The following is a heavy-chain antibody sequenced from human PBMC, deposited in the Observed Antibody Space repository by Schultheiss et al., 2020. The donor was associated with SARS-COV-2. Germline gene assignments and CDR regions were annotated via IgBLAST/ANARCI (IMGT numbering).Heavy chain of an antibody. V-gene: IGHV3-53*01. D-gene: IGHD6-13*01. CDR3: AKDLPYSSSWFEGFDY. Sequence: GESLKISCASSGFTVSSNYMNWVRQAPGKGLEWVSVIHSGDNTYYADSVKGRFTISRDKSKSTVYLEMNSLRGEDTAVYYCAKDLPYSSSWFEGFDYWGQGTLVTVSS. CDR2: IHSGDNT. CDR1: GFTVSSNY. J-gene: IGHJ4*02.